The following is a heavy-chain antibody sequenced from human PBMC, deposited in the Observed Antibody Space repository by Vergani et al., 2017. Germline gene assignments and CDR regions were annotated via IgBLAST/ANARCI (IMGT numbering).Heavy chain of an antibody. J-gene: IGHJ5*02. CDR1: GFTFSSYA. CDR2: ISGRGGST. V-gene: IGHV3-23*04. Sequence: VHLVESGGGVVQPGRSLRLSCVVSGFTFSSYAMSWVRQAPGKGLEWVSGISGRGGSTYYADSVKGRFTISRDNSKNTLYLQMNSLRAEDTAVYYCAKDRGGKEKGIAAAGSWFDPWGQGTLVTVSS. D-gene: IGHD6-13*01. CDR3: AKDRGGKEKGIAAAGSWFDP.